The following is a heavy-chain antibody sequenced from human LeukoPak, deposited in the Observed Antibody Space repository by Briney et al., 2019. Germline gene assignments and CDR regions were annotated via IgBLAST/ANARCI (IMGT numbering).Heavy chain of an antibody. CDR3: TRVAEDYYGSGSGGGFDY. J-gene: IGHJ4*02. V-gene: IGHV3-49*04. D-gene: IGHD3-10*01. CDR2: IRSKAYGGTT. Sequence: GGSLRLSCTASGFTFGDYAMSWVRQAPGKGLEWVGFIRSKAYGGTTEYAASVKGRFTISRDDSKSIAYLQMNSLKTEDTAVYYCTRVAEDYYGSGSGGGFDYWGQGTLVTVSS. CDR1: GFTFGDYA.